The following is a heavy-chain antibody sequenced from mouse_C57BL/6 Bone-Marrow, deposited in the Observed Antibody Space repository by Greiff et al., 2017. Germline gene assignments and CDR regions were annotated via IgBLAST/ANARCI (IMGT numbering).Heavy chain of an antibody. CDR3: ARWGYGSLVLFDY. D-gene: IGHD1-1*01. J-gene: IGHJ2*01. CDR1: GYAFTNYL. Sequence: QVQLQQPGAELVRPGTSVKVSCKASGYAFTNYLIEWVKQRPGQGLEWIGVINPGSGGTNYNEKFKGKATLTADKSSSTAYMQLSSLTSEDSAVYFCARWGYGSLVLFDYWGQGTTLTVSS. V-gene: IGHV1-54*01. CDR2: INPGSGGT.